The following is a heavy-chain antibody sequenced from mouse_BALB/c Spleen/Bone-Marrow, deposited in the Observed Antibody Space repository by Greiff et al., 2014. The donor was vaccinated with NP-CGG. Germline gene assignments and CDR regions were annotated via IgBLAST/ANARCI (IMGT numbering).Heavy chain of an antibody. D-gene: IGHD1-1*01. CDR3: AKGHYGSSPFAY. Sequence: VQLQQSGPSLVQPSQSLSITCTVSGFSLTNYGIYWVRQSPGKGLVWLGVIWRGGTTDYNAAFMSRLSITKDNSKSQVFFKMNNLQADDTAIYYCAKGHYGSSPFAYWGQGTLVTVSA. J-gene: IGHJ3*01. CDR1: GFSLTNYG. CDR2: IWRGGTT. V-gene: IGHV2-5-1*01.